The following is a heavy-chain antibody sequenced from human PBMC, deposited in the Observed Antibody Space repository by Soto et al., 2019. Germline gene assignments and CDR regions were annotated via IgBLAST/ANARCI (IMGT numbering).Heavy chain of an antibody. CDR2: ISYDGSNK. CDR3: AREADYGSGSYFVSWFDP. V-gene: IGHV3-30-3*01. D-gene: IGHD3-10*01. Sequence: PGGSLRLSCAASGFTFSSYAMHWVRQAPGKGLEWVAVISYDGSNKYYADSVKGRFTISRDNSKNTLYLQMNSLRAEDTAVYYCAREADYGSGSYFVSWFDPWGQGTLVTVSS. CDR1: GFTFSSYA. J-gene: IGHJ5*02.